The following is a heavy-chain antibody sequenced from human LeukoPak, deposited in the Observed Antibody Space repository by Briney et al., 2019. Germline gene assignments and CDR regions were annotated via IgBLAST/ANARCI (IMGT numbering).Heavy chain of an antibody. V-gene: IGHV1-8*03. CDR3: ARGLGASWPFDY. Sequence: ASVKVSCKATGYTFTSYDINWVRQATGQGREWMGWMNPNSGNTGYAQKFQGRVTITRNTSISTAYMELSSLRSEDTAVYYCARGLGASWPFDYWGQGTLVTVSS. D-gene: IGHD6-13*01. CDR2: MNPNSGNT. J-gene: IGHJ4*02. CDR1: GYTFTSYD.